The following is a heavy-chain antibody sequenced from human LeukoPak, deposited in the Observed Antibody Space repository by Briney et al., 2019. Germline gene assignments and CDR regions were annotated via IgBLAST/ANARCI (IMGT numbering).Heavy chain of an antibody. CDR1: GYTFTSYD. CDR3: ARCERGYAFTAAGTNLFDY. Sequence: ASVKVSRKASGYTFTSYDINWVRQATGQGLEWMGWMNPNSGNTGYAQKFQGRVTMTRNTSISTAYMELSSLRSEDTAVYYCARCERGYAFTAAGTNLFDYWGQGTLVTVSS. CDR2: MNPNSGNT. V-gene: IGHV1-8*01. J-gene: IGHJ4*02. D-gene: IGHD6-13*01.